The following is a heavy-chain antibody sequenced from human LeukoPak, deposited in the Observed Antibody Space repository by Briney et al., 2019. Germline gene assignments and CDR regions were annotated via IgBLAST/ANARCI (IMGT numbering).Heavy chain of an antibody. J-gene: IGHJ4*02. V-gene: IGHV3-53*01. CDR2: IYSGGNT. CDR3: AVYSSLDY. D-gene: IGHD3-22*01. Sequence: PGGSLRLSCAASGFTVSNNYMSWVRQAPGEGLEWVSLIYSGGNTYYADSVRGRFSISRDNSKNTLYLQMNSLRAEDTAIYYCAVYSSLDYWSQGTLVTVSS. CDR1: GFTVSNNY.